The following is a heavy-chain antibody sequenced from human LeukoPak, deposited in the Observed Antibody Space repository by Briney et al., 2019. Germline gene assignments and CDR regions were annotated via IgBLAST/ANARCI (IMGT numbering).Heavy chain of an antibody. CDR1: GYSISGGYY. CDR2: IYHGGST. V-gene: IGHV4-38-2*02. CDR3: ARVAERTWLPYDAAFDI. J-gene: IGHJ3*02. Sequence: SETLSLTCTVSGYSISGGYYWGWIRQPPGQGLEWIGTIYHGGSTYYNPSLESRVTISLDTSKHHFPLNLTSVTAADTAMYYCARVAERTWLPYDAAFDIWGLGTMVTVSS. D-gene: IGHD3-9*01.